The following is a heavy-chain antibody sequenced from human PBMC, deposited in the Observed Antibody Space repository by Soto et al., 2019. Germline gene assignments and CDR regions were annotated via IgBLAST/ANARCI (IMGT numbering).Heavy chain of an antibody. CDR3: AHRGYMYGNWDHGFFDY. D-gene: IGHD5-18*01. CDR1: GFSLTTSGVG. V-gene: IGHV2-5*02. CDR2: IYWGDDK. Sequence: QITLKESGPTRVKPTQTLALTCTFSGFSLTTSGVGVAWIRKTPGKALEWLAVIYWGDDKRYHPSLKSRLTITRDTSKNQVVLIMADMDPVDTATYFCAHRGYMYGNWDHGFFDYWGQG. J-gene: IGHJ4*02.